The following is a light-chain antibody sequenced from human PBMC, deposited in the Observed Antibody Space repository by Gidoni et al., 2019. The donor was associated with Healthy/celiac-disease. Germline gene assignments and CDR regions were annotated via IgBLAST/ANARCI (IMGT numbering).Light chain of an antibody. CDR3: QLYNIWPLT. V-gene: IGKV3-15*01. Sequence: EIVMTQSPATLSVTPGERATLSCRASQSVSSNLACYQQKPGQAPRHLIYGSSTSAAGSPARFSGSGSGTAFTLTISSLQSDDFVVYYCQLYNIWPLTFGGGTKVEIK. J-gene: IGKJ4*01. CDR2: GSS. CDR1: QSVSSN.